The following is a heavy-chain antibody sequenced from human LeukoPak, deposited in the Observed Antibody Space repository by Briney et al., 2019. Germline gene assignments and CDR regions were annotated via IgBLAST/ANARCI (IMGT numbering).Heavy chain of an antibody. D-gene: IGHD5-18*01. V-gene: IGHV3-9*01. CDR1: GFTFDDYA. Sequence: GGSLRLSCAASGFTFDDYAMHWVRQAPGKGLEWVSGISWNSGSIGYADFVKGRFTISRDNAKNSLYLQMNSLRAEDTALYYCAKGDGYSYDRGNFDYWGQGTLVTVSS. J-gene: IGHJ4*02. CDR3: AKGDGYSYDRGNFDY. CDR2: ISWNSGSI.